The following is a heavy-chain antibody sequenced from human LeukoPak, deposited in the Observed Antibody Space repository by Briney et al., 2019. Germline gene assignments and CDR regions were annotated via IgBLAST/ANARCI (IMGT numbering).Heavy chain of an antibody. CDR3: ARVGSVGTIHVWYDP. V-gene: IGHV1-2*02. CDR1: GYTFTGYY. Sequence: ASVKVSCKASGYTFTGYYMHWVRQAPGQGLEWMGWINPNSGGTNYAQKFQGRVTMTRDTSISTAYMELSRLRSDDTAVYYCARVGSVGTIHVWYDPWGQGTLVTVAS. D-gene: IGHD1-26*01. CDR2: INPNSGGT. J-gene: IGHJ5*02.